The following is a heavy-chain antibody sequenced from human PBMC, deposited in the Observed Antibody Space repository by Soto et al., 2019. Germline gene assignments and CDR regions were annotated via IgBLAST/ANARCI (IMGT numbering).Heavy chain of an antibody. Sequence: SQTPSLTRGISGDSVSSNSAAWKCLRQSPSRGLEWLGRTSYRSKWYNDYTGSVESRITIRPDTSKNHFSLQLNFVTPEDTAVYFCARGEQYSGRIFDYWGQGTLVTVSS. J-gene: IGHJ4*02. CDR2: TSYRSKWYN. CDR3: ARGEQYSGRIFDY. CDR1: GDSVSSNSAA. D-gene: IGHD1-26*01. V-gene: IGHV6-1*01.